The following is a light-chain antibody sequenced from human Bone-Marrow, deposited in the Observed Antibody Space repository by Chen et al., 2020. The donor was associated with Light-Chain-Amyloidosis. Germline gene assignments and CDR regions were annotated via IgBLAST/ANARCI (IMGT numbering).Light chain of an antibody. J-gene: IGLJ3*02. CDR3: QTWGTGIRV. CDR2: LNSDGSH. Sequence: LVLTQSPSASASLGASVKLTCTLSSGHSCYAIAWHQQQPEKGPRYLMKLNSDGSHSKGDGIPDRFSGSSSGAERYLTISSLQSEDEADYYCQTWGTGIRVFGGGTKLTVL. V-gene: IGLV4-69*01. CDR1: SGHSCYA.